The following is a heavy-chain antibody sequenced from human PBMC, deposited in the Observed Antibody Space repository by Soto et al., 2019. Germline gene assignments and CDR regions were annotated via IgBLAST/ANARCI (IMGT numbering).Heavy chain of an antibody. Sequence: SETLSLTCAVSGGSISSSNWWSWVHQPPGKGLEWIGEIYHSGSTNYNPSLKSRVTISVDKSKNQFSLKLSSVTAADTAVYYCARATTYYDFWSGYYTRHYYYGMDVWGQGTSVT. CDR3: ARATTYYDFWSGYYTRHYYYGMDV. D-gene: IGHD3-3*01. J-gene: IGHJ6*02. CDR2: IYHSGST. CDR1: GGSISSSNW. V-gene: IGHV4-4*02.